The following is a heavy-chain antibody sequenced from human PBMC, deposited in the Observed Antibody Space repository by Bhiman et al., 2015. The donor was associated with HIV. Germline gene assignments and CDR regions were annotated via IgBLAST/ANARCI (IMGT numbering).Heavy chain of an antibody. CDR2: ISWDGGTT. CDR1: GFIFDDYA. Sequence: VQLVESGGGFVQPGRSLRLSCAASGFIFDDYAMHWVRQAPGKGLEWVSLISWDGGTTHYAGSVRGRFTISRDNSKNSLYLQMNSLRAEDTALYYCTKCSASYSLAYGMDVWGQGTTVTVSS. V-gene: IGHV3-43D*03. J-gene: IGHJ6*02. CDR3: TKCSASYSLAYGMDV. D-gene: IGHD3-10*02.